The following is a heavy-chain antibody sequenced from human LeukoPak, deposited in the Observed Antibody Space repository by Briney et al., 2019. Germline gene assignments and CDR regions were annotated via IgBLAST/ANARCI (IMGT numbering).Heavy chain of an antibody. D-gene: IGHD6-19*01. Sequence: GGSLRLSCTASGFTFGDYLMSWFRLAPGKGLEWIGFISGGTTEYAASVKGRFTISRDDSTSIAYLQMNSLTTEDTAVYYCSRGSGWLSVYWGQGTLVTVSS. J-gene: IGHJ4*02. V-gene: IGHV3-49*03. CDR2: ISGGTT. CDR1: GFTFGDYL. CDR3: SRGSGWLSVY.